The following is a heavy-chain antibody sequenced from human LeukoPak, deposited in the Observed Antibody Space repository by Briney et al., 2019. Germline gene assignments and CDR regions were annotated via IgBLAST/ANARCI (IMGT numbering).Heavy chain of an antibody. D-gene: IGHD5-24*01. CDR3: VKDIQLST. J-gene: IGHJ3*01. Sequence: PGGSLRLSCAASGFYFITAAMTWVRQAPGKGLEWVSLIGSSGGSTYYADSVKGRFTISRDNFNHTLSLQMNSLRVEDTAIYYCVKDIQLSTWGLGTMVTVSS. CDR1: GFYFITAA. V-gene: IGHV3-23*01. CDR2: IGSSGGST.